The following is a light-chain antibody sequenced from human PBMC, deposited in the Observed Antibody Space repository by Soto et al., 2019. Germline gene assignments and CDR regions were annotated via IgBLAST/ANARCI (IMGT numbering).Light chain of an antibody. CDR1: SSDVGGYNY. V-gene: IGLV2-14*01. CDR2: DVS. J-gene: IGLJ1*01. CDR3: NSYTSRSSSTYV. Sequence: QSVLTQPASVSGSPGQSITISCTGTSSDVGGYNYVSWYQQYPGKAPKLMIYDVSNRPSGVSNRFSGSKSGNTASLTISGLQAEDEADYYCNSYTSRSSSTYVFGTATKVTVL.